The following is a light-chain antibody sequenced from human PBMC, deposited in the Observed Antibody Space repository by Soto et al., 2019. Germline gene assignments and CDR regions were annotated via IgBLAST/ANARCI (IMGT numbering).Light chain of an antibody. Sequence: ENVVTQSPGTLSLSPGEGATLSCRASQSVDSRYLAWYQQKPGQAPRLLIYGTPSRASGIPDRFIGSGSGTDFTLTISRLEPEDFAVYYCQQYGTAPYTFGQGTTLEFK. CDR3: QQYGTAPYT. CDR2: GTP. J-gene: IGKJ2*01. CDR1: QSVDSRY. V-gene: IGKV3-20*01.